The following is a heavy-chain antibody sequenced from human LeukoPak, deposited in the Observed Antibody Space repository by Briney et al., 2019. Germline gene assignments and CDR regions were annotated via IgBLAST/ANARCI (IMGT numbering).Heavy chain of an antibody. CDR1: GFTFSSYG. Sequence: HPGGSLRLSRAASGFTFSSYGMSWVRQAPGKGLEWVSAIGGRDGSTYYADSVKGRFTISRDNSKNTLYVQMNSLRAEDTAVYYCAKGHYYGSGSLDYWGQGTLVTVSS. CDR2: IGGRDGST. J-gene: IGHJ4*02. V-gene: IGHV3-23*01. CDR3: AKGHYYGSGSLDY. D-gene: IGHD3-10*01.